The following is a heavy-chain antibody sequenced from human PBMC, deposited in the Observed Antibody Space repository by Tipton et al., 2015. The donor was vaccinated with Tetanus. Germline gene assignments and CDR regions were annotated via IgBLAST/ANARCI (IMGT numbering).Heavy chain of an antibody. CDR3: ARESSGTGTGALDY. CDR1: GYIIPNYG. V-gene: IGHV1-18*01. CDR2: ISAYNGNT. Sequence: QSGAEVKKPGASVMVSCKASGYIIPNYGISWVRQAPGQGLEWMGWISAYNGNTNYAQKLQGRVTVTTDTSTSTAYMELRSLRSDDTAVYYCARESSGTGTGALDYWGQGTLVTVSS. D-gene: IGHD1-14*01. J-gene: IGHJ4*02.